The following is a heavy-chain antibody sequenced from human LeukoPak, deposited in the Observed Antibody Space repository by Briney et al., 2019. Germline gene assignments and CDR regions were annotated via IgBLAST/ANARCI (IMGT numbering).Heavy chain of an antibody. V-gene: IGHV3-9*01. Sequence: GGSLRLSCAASGFTFGEFAMHWVRQAPGKGLEWVSGIIYKSGTIGYADSVKGRFTISRDNSKNTLYLQMNSLRAEDTAVYYCAKMTAYDSSGYYRGYFDYWGQGTLVTVSS. CDR1: GFTFGEFA. CDR2: IIYKSGTI. CDR3: AKMTAYDSSGYYRGYFDY. D-gene: IGHD3-22*01. J-gene: IGHJ4*02.